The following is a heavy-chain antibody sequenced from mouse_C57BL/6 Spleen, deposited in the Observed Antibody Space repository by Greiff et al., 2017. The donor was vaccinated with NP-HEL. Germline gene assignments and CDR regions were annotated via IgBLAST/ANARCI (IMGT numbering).Heavy chain of an antibody. D-gene: IGHD1-1*01. Sequence: QVQLKQSGPGLVQPSQSLSITCTVSGFSLTSYGVHWVRQSPGKGLEWLGVIWSGGSTDYNAAFISRLSISKDNSKSQVFFKMNSLQADDTAIYYCARKSLHYYGSSYDAMDYWGQGTSVTVSS. CDR1: GFSLTSYG. CDR3: ARKSLHYYGSSYDAMDY. J-gene: IGHJ4*01. V-gene: IGHV2-2*01. CDR2: IWSGGST.